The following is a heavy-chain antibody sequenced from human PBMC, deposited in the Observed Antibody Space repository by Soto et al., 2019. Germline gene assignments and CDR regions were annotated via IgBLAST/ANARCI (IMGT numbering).Heavy chain of an antibody. CDR1: GFTFSSYA. D-gene: IGHD6-19*01. J-gene: IGHJ4*02. CDR3: AKDLRSGFDY. Sequence: GESLKISCAASGFTFSSYAMSWVRQAPGKGLEWVSAISGSGGSTYYADSVKGRFTISRDNSKNTLYLQMNSLRAEDTAVYYCAKDLRSGFDYWGQGTLVTVSS. V-gene: IGHV3-23*01. CDR2: ISGSGGST.